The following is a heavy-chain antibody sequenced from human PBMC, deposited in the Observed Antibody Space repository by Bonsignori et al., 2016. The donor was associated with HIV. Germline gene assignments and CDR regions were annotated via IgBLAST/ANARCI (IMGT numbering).Heavy chain of an antibody. V-gene: IGHV4-39*07. CDR3: ARVRNYYDSTNYYPFDF. CDR1: GGSISSNTNY. Sequence: GSLRLSCIVSGGSISSNTNYWGWIRQPPGKGLEWIASIYYSGSTYYNPSLKSRVTISMDTSKNQFSLELNSATAADTAIYYCARVRNYYDSTNYYPFDFWGQGTLVTVSS. CDR2: IYYSGST. D-gene: IGHD3-22*01. J-gene: IGHJ4*02.